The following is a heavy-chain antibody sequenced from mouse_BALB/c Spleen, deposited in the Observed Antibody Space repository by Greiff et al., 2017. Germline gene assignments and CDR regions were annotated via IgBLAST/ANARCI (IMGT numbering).Heavy chain of an antibody. J-gene: IGHJ3*01. Sequence: QVQLQQPGAELVKPGTSVKLSCKASGYNFTSYWINWVKLRPGQGLEWIGDIYPGSGSTNYNEKFKSKATLTVDTSSSTAYMQLSSLASEDSALYYCARTGGDYPWFAYWGQGTLVTVSA. CDR1: GYNFTSYW. CDR2: IYPGSGST. D-gene: IGHD2-4*01. V-gene: IGHV1-55*01. CDR3: ARTGGDYPWFAY.